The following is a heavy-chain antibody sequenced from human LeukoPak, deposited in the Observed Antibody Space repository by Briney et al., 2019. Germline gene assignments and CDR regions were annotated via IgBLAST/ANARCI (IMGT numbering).Heavy chain of an antibody. CDR1: GFTFSSYA. CDR3: AKGALYCGGDCATPPLGY. CDR2: ISGSGGRT. J-gene: IGHJ4*02. V-gene: IGHV3-23*01. D-gene: IGHD2-21*02. Sequence: PGGSLRLSCAASGFTFSSYAMSWVRQAPGKGLEWVSVISGSGGRTYYADSVKGRFTISRDNSKNTLYLQMNSLRAEDTAVYYCAKGALYCGGDCATPPLGYWGQGTLVTVSS.